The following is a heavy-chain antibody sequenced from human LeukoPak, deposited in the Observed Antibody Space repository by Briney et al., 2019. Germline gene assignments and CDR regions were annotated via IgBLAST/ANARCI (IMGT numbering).Heavy chain of an antibody. J-gene: IGHJ4*02. CDR3: ARDSWGRFDY. Sequence: PSETLSLTCTVSGDSITTYYWSWIRQPPGKGLEWIGYIFQSGTTKYNPSLKSRVTMLSDVSKNQFSLNLTSVTAADTAVYYCARDSWGRFDYWGQGTLVAVSS. CDR2: IFQSGTT. V-gene: IGHV4-59*01. D-gene: IGHD7-27*01. CDR1: GDSITTYY.